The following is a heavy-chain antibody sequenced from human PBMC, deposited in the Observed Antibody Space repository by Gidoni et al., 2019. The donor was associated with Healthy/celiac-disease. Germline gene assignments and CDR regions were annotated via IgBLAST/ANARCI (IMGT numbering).Heavy chain of an antibody. Sequence: QVQLVESGGGVVQPGRSLRLSCAASGFTFSSYAMHWVRQAPGKGLEWVAVISYDGSNKYYADPVKGRFTISRDNSKNTLYLQMNSLRAEDTAVYYCAREGGDYWGQGTLVTVSS. V-gene: IGHV3-30*04. CDR2: ISYDGSNK. J-gene: IGHJ4*02. CDR1: GFTFSSYA. D-gene: IGHD3-16*01. CDR3: AREGGDY.